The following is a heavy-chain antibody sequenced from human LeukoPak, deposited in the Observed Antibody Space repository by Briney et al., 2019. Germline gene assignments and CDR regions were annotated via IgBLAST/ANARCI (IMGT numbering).Heavy chain of an antibody. CDR2: ISAYNGNT. Sequence: GASVKLSCKASGYTFTSYGISWVRQAPGPGLEWMGWISAYNGNTNYAQKLQGTVTMTTNTSTSTAYMELRSLRSDDTAVYYCVRDRRGAILDYWCQGTLVTVSS. CDR1: GYTFTSYG. CDR3: VRDRRGAILDY. J-gene: IGHJ4*02. V-gene: IGHV1-18*04. D-gene: IGHD3-16*02.